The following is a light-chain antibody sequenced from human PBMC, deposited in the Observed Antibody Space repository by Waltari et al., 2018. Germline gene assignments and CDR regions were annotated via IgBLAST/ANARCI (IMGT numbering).Light chain of an antibody. CDR3: QKYGSSPLT. J-gene: IGKJ4*01. Sequence: EIVLTQSPGTLSLSPGERATLSCRASQSVSSKHLAWYQQKPGQAPRLLIYGASSRATGIPDRFSGSGSGTDFPLTISRLEPEDFAVYYCQKYGSSPLTFGGGTKVEIK. CDR2: GAS. V-gene: IGKV3-20*01. CDR1: QSVSSKH.